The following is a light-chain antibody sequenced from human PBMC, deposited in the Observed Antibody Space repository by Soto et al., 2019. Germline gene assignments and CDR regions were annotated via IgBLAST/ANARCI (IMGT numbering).Light chain of an antibody. CDR2: EVS. CDR3: CSYAGSYDYV. CDR1: SSDVGGYNF. J-gene: IGLJ1*01. Sequence: QSALTQPASVSGSPGQSITISCTGTSSDVGGYNFVSWYQQHPGRAPKLLIYEVSRRPSGVSNRFSGSKSGDTASLTISGLQADDEATFYCCSYAGSYDYVFGTGTKVTVL. V-gene: IGLV2-14*01.